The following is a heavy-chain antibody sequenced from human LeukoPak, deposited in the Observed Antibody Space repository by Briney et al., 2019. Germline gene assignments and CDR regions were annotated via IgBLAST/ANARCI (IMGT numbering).Heavy chain of an antibody. J-gene: IGHJ4*02. CDR3: VREARGYHYTYFDY. V-gene: IGHV3-13*01. Sequence: PGGSLRLSCAASGFTFSNYWMHWVRQIPGQGLEWVAAVSSGFHAFFADSVQGRFTVSREDARNSLYLQMNSLRAGDTAVYYCVREARGYHYTYFDYWGQGTLVTVSS. D-gene: IGHD5-18*01. CDR2: VSSGFHA. CDR1: GFTFSNYW.